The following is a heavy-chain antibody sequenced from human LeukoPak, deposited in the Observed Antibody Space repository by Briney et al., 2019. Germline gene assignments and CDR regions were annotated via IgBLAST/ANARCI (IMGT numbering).Heavy chain of an antibody. J-gene: IGHJ4*02. CDR2: IYYSGST. V-gene: IGHV4-59*08. Sequence: GLEWIVYIYYSGSTNYNPSLKSRVTISVDTSKNQFSLKLSSVTAADTAVYYCARRDWYFDYWGQGTLVTVSS. D-gene: IGHD2-21*01. CDR3: ARRDWYFDY.